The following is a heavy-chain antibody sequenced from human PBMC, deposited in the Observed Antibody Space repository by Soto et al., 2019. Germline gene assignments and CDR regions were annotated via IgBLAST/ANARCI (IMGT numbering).Heavy chain of an antibody. J-gene: IGHJ6*02. CDR3: ARHYYYGMEV. CDR2: IYPGDSDR. CDR1: GYRFTTYW. V-gene: IGHV5-51*01. Sequence: GESLKISCNASGYRFTTYWIGWVRQMPGKGLEWMGTIYPGDSDRRYSPSFQGQVTISVDKSISTAYLQWSSLKASDTAMYYCARHYYYGMEVWGQGTTVTVSS.